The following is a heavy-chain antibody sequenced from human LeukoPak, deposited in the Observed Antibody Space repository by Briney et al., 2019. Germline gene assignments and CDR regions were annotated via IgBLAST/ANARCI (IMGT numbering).Heavy chain of an antibody. CDR2: INPNSGGT. Sequence: ASVKVSCKASGYTFTGYYMHWVRQAPGQGLEWMGWINPNSGGTNYAQKFQGRVTMTRDTSISTAYMELSRLRSDDTAVYYCARVKRITYYYYYMDVWGKGTTVTVSS. CDR3: ARVKRITYYYYYMDV. V-gene: IGHV1-2*02. J-gene: IGHJ6*03. CDR1: GYTFTGYY. D-gene: IGHD3-10*01.